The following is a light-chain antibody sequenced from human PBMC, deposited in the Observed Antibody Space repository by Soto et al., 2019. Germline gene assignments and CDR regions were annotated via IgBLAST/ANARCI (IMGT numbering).Light chain of an antibody. CDR1: QAINTY. J-gene: IGKJ3*01. CDR2: RVS. V-gene: IGKV3-20*01. CDR3: HYYADSPGS. Sequence: EIVLTQSPGTLSLSPGDRATLSCRASQAINTYLAWYQQKPGQAPRLLIYRVSTRATGIPDRFSGSGSGTDFTLTISKLEPEDFAVYYCHYYADSPGSFGPGTKVDI.